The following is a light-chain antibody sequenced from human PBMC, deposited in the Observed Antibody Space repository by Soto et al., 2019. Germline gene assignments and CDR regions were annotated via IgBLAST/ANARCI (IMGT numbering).Light chain of an antibody. Sequence: DIQMTQSPSSLSASVEDRVIITCRASQSISNHLNWFQQKPGRAPNLLIYGASTLQSGVPSRFSGSGSGTEFTLTISSLQPDDFATYYCQQYNSYRTFGQGTKVDIK. CDR1: QSISNH. CDR3: QQYNSYRT. CDR2: GAS. J-gene: IGKJ1*01. V-gene: IGKV1-16*01.